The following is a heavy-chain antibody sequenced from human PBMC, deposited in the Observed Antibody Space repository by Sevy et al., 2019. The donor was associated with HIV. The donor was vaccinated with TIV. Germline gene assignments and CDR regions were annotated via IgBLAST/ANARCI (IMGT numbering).Heavy chain of an antibody. V-gene: IGHV3-30*18. Sequence: GGSLRLSCAASGFTFSSYAIHWVRQTPGKGLEWVAVISYDGNNKYYADSVKGRLTVSRDNSKNTLYGQMNSLGAEDTAVYYCAKDHNLWSEGGFLHHWGQGTLVTVSS. CDR3: AKDHNLWSEGGFLHH. J-gene: IGHJ1*01. CDR1: GFTFSSYA. D-gene: IGHD3-10*01. CDR2: ISYDGNNK.